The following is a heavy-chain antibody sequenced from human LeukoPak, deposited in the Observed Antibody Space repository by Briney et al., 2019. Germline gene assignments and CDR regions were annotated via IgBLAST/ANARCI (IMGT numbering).Heavy chain of an antibody. CDR3: ARGPTDY. CDR1: GYTFTIYY. J-gene: IGHJ4*02. Sequence: ASVKVSFTASGYTFTIYYMHRVRQAPGQGLEWMGIINPSGGSTSYAQRFQGRVTMTRDTSTSTVYMELSSLRSEDTAVYYCARGPTDYWGQGTLVTVSS. V-gene: IGHV1-46*01. CDR2: INPSGGST.